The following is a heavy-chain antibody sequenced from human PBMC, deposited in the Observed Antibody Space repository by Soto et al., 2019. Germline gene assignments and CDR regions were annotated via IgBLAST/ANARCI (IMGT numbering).Heavy chain of an antibody. CDR3: ARRSRGVKLRFLEK. D-gene: IGHD3-3*01. CDR1: GGSISSSSYY. Sequence: QLQLQESGPGLVKPSETLSLTCTVSGGSISSSSYYWGWIRQPPGKGLEWIGSIYYSGSTYYNPSLKSRVTLSVDTSKNQFSLKLSSVTAADTAVYYCARRSRGVKLRFLEKWGQGTLVTVSS. J-gene: IGHJ4*02. V-gene: IGHV4-39*01. CDR2: IYYSGST.